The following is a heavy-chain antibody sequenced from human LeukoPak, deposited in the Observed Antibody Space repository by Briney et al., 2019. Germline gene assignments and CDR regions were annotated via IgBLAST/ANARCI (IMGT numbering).Heavy chain of an antibody. CDR2: ISAYNGNT. D-gene: IGHD4-17*01. CDR3: ARGPLRGLPDY. Sequence: ASVKVSCKASGYTFTSYAMNWVRQAPGQGLEWMGWISAYNGNTNYAQKLQGRVTMTTDTSTSTAYMEPRSLRSDDTAVYYCARGPLRGLPDYWGQGTLVTVSS. V-gene: IGHV1-18*01. CDR1: GYTFTSYA. J-gene: IGHJ4*02.